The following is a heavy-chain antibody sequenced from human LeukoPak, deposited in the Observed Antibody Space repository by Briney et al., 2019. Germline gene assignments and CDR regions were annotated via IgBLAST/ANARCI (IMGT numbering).Heavy chain of an antibody. V-gene: IGHV1-18*01. CDR2: ISAYNGNT. CDR3: ARSKTTVRHGDY. CDR1: GYTFTSYG. J-gene: IGHJ4*02. Sequence: ASVKVSCKAPGYTFTSYGISWVRQAPGQGLEWMGWISAYNGNTNYAQKLQGRVTMTTDTSTSTAYMELRSLRSDDTAVYYCARSKTTVRHGDYWGQGTLVTVSS. D-gene: IGHD4-11*01.